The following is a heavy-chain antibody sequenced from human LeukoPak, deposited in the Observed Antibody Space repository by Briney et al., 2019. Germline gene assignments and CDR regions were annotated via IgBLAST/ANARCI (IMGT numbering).Heavy chain of an antibody. Sequence: PGGSLRLSCVASGFTFENYAMHWVRQAPGKGLEWVSGSSWNGGSIGYADFAKGRFTISRDNARNSLFLQMNTLRAEDTALYYCAKDRDPPYVGNSYGYYSDYWGQGTQVTVSS. V-gene: IGHV3-9*01. CDR3: AKDRDPPYVGNSYGYYSDY. J-gene: IGHJ4*02. D-gene: IGHD5-18*01. CDR1: GFTFENYA. CDR2: SSWNGGSI.